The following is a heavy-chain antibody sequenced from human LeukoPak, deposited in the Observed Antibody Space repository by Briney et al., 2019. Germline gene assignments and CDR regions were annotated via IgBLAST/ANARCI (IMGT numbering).Heavy chain of an antibody. CDR2: ISGSGDST. CDR3: AKGGGSYFRRVTYYYYHMDV. V-gene: IGHV3-23*01. CDR1: EFSFGSYA. Sequence: PGGSLRLSCAASEFSFGSYAMSWVRQAPGKGLQWVSGISGSGDSTYYADSVNGRFTISRDNSKNTLYLQMISLRAEDTAVYYCAKGGGSYFRRVTYYYYHMDVWGKGTTVTVSS. J-gene: IGHJ6*03. D-gene: IGHD1-26*01.